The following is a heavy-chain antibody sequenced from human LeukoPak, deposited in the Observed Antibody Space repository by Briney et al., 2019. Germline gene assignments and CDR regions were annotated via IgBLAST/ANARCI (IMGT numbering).Heavy chain of an antibody. V-gene: IGHV3-21*01. CDR1: GFTFSSYS. J-gene: IGHJ3*02. D-gene: IGHD1-26*01. CDR2: ISSSSSYI. CDR3: AREGATYGGTSADI. Sequence: PGGSLRLSCAASGFTFSSYSMNWVRQAPGKGLEWASSISSSSSYIYYADSVKGRFTIPRDNAKNSLYLQMNSLRAEDTAVYYCAREGATYGGTSADIWGQGTMVTVSS.